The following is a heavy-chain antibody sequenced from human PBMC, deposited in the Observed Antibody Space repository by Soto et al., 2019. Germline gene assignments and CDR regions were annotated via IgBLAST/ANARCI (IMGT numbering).Heavy chain of an antibody. V-gene: IGHV1-18*01. CDR1: VYTFTSYG. CDR3: PSLGVVAATRDAFDI. J-gene: IGHJ3*02. D-gene: IGHD2-15*01. Sequence: ASLKVSGKASVYTFTSYGISWVRQAPGQGLEWMGWISDYNGKTNYAQKLQGRVTMTTDTSTSTAYMELRSLRSDDTAVYYYPSLGVVAATRDAFDIWGQGTMITVSS. CDR2: ISDYNGKT.